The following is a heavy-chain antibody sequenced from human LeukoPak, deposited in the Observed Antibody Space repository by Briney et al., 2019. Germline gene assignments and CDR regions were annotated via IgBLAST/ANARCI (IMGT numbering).Heavy chain of an antibody. CDR2: ISISGSKT. J-gene: IGHJ4*02. CDR3: ARDFTPEWFDIH. CDR1: EFDFSSHA. D-gene: IGHD3-3*01. V-gene: IGHV3-23*01. Sequence: PGGSLRLSCAASEFDFSSHAMAWVRQAPGKGLEWVSAISISGSKTYYTDSVKGRFTISRDNSKNTVYLQMNSLRADDTAVYYCARDFTPEWFDIHWGQGTLVTVS.